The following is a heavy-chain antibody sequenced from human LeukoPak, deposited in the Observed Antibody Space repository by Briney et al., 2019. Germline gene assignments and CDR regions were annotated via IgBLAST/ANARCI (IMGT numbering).Heavy chain of an antibody. CDR2: ISSSSSYT. CDR1: GFTFSDYY. V-gene: IGHV3-11*05. CDR3: ARDQGLSMVATREVFDY. D-gene: IGHD5-12*01. Sequence: PGGSLRLSCAASGFTFSDYYMSWIRQAPGKGLEWVSYISSSSSYTNYADSVKGRFTISRDNAKNSLYLQMNSLRAEDTAVYYCARDQGLSMVATREVFDYWGQGTLVTVSS. J-gene: IGHJ4*02.